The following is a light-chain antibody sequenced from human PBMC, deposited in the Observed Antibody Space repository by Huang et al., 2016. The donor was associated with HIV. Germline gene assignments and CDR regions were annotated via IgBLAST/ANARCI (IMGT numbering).Light chain of an antibody. V-gene: IGKV1-39*01. Sequence: DIQMTQSPSSLSASVGDRVTISCRSSQSFSSSLNWYQQRPGKAPKLLIYAASSLQSGVPSRFSGSGSGKDFSLTINSLQPEDFATYYCQQSDSTPYTFGQGTKLEIK. J-gene: IGKJ2*01. CDR3: QQSDSTPYT. CDR2: AAS. CDR1: QSFSSS.